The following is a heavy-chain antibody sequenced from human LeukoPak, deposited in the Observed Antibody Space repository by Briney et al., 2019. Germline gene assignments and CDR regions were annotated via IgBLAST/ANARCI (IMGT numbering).Heavy chain of an antibody. V-gene: IGHV3-7*01. CDR2: IKQDGSEK. Sequence: GGSLRLSCAASGFTFSSYWMSWVRQAPGKGLEWVANIKQDGSEKHYVDSVKGRFTISRDNAKNSLYLQMNSLRAEDTAVYHCAHSGSYHDYWGQGTLVTVSS. CDR1: GFTFSSYW. D-gene: IGHD1-26*01. CDR3: AHSGSYHDY. J-gene: IGHJ4*02.